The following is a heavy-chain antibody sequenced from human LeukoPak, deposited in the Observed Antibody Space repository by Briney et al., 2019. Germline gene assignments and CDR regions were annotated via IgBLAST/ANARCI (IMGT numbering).Heavy chain of an antibody. CDR2: IYYSGST. CDR1: GGSASSGSYY. D-gene: IGHD3-22*01. V-gene: IGHV4-61*01. Sequence: SETLSLTCTVSGGSASSGSYYWSWIRQPPGKGLEWIGYIYYSGSTNYNPSLKSRVTISLDTSQNQFSLKLSSVTAADTAVYYCARAQYYYDTSGYYNDAFDIWGQGTMVTVSS. CDR3: ARAQYYYDTSGYYNDAFDI. J-gene: IGHJ3*02.